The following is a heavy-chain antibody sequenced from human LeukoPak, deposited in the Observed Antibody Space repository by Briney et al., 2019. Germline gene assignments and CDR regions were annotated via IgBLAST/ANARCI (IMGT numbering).Heavy chain of an antibody. V-gene: IGHV3-23*01. CDR1: GFTFSSYA. CDR3: AKDRPYNFANSGFETFDY. CDR2: IPGSGGAT. Sequence: PGGSLRLSCEASGFTFSSYAIRWVRQAPGTGLEWVSSIPGSGGATYYADSVRGRFSISRDSSKNTVYLQMNSLRDEDTAVYYCAKDRPYNFANSGFETFDYWGQGTLVTVSS. D-gene: IGHD3-22*01. J-gene: IGHJ4*02.